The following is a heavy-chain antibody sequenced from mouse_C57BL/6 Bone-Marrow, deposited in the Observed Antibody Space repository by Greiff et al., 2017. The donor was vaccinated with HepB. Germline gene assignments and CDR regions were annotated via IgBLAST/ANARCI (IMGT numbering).Heavy chain of an antibody. CDR2: FYPGSGSI. CDR3: ARQYDYDHAQDY. J-gene: IGHJ2*01. D-gene: IGHD2-4*01. V-gene: IGHV1-62-2*01. Sequence: VKLMESGAELVKPGASVKLSCKASGYTFTEYTIHWVKQRSGQGLEWIGWFYPGSGSIKYNEKFKDKATLTADKSSSTVYMELSRLTSEDSAVYFCARQYDYDHAQDYWGQGTTLTVSS. CDR1: GYTFTEYT.